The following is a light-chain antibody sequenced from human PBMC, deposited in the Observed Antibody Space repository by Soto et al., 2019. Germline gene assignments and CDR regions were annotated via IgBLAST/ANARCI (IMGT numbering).Light chain of an antibody. V-gene: IGKV3-20*01. Sequence: EIVLTQSPGTLSLSPGERATLSCRASQNINSRYLAWYQQKPGQAPRLLIYGTSSRATDIPDRFSGSGSGTDCTLTISRLEPEDFAVYYCQQFGSSPGFTFVPGTKVDIK. CDR2: GTS. CDR3: QQFGSSPGFT. CDR1: QNINSRY. J-gene: IGKJ3*01.